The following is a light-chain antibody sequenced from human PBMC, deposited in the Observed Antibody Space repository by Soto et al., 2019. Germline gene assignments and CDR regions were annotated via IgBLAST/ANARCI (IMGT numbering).Light chain of an antibody. CDR2: DAS. CDR3: QQYTNWPPLT. J-gene: IGKJ4*01. V-gene: IGKV3-15*01. Sequence: EIVMTQSPATLSVSPGDRATLSCRASQSVSSSLAWYQQIPGQAPRLLIYDASTRATGIPARFGGSGSGTELSLTISSLQSEDFAVHYCQQYTNWPPLTFGGGTKVELK. CDR1: QSVSSS.